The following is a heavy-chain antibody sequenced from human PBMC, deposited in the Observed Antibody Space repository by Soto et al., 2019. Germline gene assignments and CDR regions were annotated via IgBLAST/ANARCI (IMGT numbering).Heavy chain of an antibody. V-gene: IGHV4-59*01. CDR2: FYDRGST. Sequence: SETLSLTCTVSGGSISSFYWSWIRQPPGKGLEWIGYFYDRGSTNYNPSLKSRVTISVDTSKNQFSLRLSSVTAADTAVYYCARERRDGQKCYFDYWGQGTLVTVSS. CDR3: ARERRDGQKCYFDY. J-gene: IGHJ4*02. CDR1: GGSISSFY.